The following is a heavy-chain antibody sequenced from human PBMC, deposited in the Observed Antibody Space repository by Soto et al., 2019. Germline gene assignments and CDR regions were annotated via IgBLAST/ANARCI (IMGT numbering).Heavy chain of an antibody. J-gene: IGHJ6*02. D-gene: IGHD4-17*01. CDR1: GFSVSKAW. CDR2: IKTRDEGETT. Sequence: EVQLVDSGGGWVKPGVSLRLSCEASGFSVSKAWMNWVRQAPGKGLECVVRIKTRDEGETTNYAAPVKGRCTISRDDSKNPLYMQMNSLKTEDTAVYYCTTGSVNGFWGQGTKVTGSS. CDR3: TTGSVNGF. V-gene: IGHV3-15*07.